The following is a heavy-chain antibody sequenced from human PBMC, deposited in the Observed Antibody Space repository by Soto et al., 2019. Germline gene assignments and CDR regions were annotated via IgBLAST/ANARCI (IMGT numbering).Heavy chain of an antibody. CDR1: GFTFSDYY. CDR3: ASPSQYCSSTSCSLIDY. CDR2: ISSSGSTI. J-gene: IGHJ4*02. V-gene: IGHV3-11*01. D-gene: IGHD2-2*01. Sequence: GGSLRLSCAASGFTFSDYYMSWIRQAPGKGLEWVSYISSSGSTIYYADSVKGRFTISRDNAKNSLYLQMNSLRAEDTAVYYCASPSQYCSSTSCSLIDYWGQGTLVTVSS.